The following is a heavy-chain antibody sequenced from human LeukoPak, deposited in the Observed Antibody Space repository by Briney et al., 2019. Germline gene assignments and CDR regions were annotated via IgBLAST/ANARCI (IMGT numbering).Heavy chain of an antibody. D-gene: IGHD3-9*01. Sequence: PSETLSLTCTVSGGSISSYYWSWIRQPPGKGLEWIGYIYYSGSTNYNPSLKSRVTISVDTSKNQFSLKLSSVTAADTAVYYCARQRWYYDILTGYGDNDAFDIWGQGTMVTVSS. J-gene: IGHJ3*02. CDR2: IYYSGST. CDR1: GGSISSYY. V-gene: IGHV4-59*08. CDR3: ARQRWYYDILTGYGDNDAFDI.